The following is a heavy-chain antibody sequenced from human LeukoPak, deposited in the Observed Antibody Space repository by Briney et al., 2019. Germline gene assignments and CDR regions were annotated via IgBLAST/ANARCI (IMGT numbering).Heavy chain of an antibody. V-gene: IGHV5-51*01. CDR3: ARPLEMSTITSLNY. Sequence: PGESLKISCKGSGYSFTSYWIGWVRQLPGKGLEWMGTIYPDDSDTRYSPSFQGQVTISADKSISTAYLQWSSLKASDTAMYYCARPLEMSTITSLNYWGQGTLVTVSS. CDR1: GYSFTSYW. CDR2: IYPDDSDT. D-gene: IGHD5-24*01. J-gene: IGHJ4*02.